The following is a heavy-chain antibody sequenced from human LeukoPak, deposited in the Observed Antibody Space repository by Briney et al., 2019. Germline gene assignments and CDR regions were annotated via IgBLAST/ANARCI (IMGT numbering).Heavy chain of an antibody. V-gene: IGHV5-51*01. CDR1: GYRFTSYW. CDR2: INPGVSDT. Sequence: GEALKISCKGSGYRFTSYWIGWARQMPGKGLEWMGIINPGVSDTRYSPSFQGQVTISADKSISTAYLQWSSLKASDTAMYYCARHPDCTRTSCYVDYYGMDVWGQGTTVTVSS. D-gene: IGHD2-2*01. CDR3: ARHPDCTRTSCYVDYYGMDV. J-gene: IGHJ6*02.